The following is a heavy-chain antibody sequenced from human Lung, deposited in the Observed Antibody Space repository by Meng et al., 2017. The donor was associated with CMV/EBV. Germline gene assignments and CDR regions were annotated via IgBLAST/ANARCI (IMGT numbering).Heavy chain of an antibody. CDR2: IWHGGNT. CDR1: GGSISGRPW. D-gene: IGHD1-7*01. Sequence: TCSVTGGSISGRPWWNWVRQPPGKGLEWIGEIWHGGNTNYNVTLKSRVTLSIDKSNNQFSLKLNSVTAADTAVYFCARGELALGFDSWGQGILVTVPQ. CDR3: ARGELALGFDS. V-gene: IGHV4-4*01. J-gene: IGHJ4*02.